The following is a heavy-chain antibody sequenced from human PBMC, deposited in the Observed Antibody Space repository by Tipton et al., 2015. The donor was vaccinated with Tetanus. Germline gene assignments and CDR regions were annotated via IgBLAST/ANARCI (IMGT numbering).Heavy chain of an antibody. CDR3: ARRLGPYTGDHIWHFDL. V-gene: IGHV5-51*01. Sequence: VQLVQSGAEVKEPGESLKISCQGSGYNFNLYWIAWVRQMPRKGLEWMGIIYPGDSDTTYSPSLQGQFTISADRYMSTAFLQWRSLKDSDTAMYFCARRLGPYTGDHIWHFDLWGRGTLVSVFS. J-gene: IGHJ2*01. D-gene: IGHD7-27*01. CDR2: IYPGDSDT. CDR1: GYNFNLYW.